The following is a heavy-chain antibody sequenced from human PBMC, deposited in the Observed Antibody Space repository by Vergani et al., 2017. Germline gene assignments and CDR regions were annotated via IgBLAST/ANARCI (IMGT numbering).Heavy chain of an antibody. CDR1: GGTFSSYA. CDR2: IIPIFGTA. J-gene: IGHJ5*02. D-gene: IGHD3-10*01. V-gene: IGHV1-69*18. Sequence: QVQLVQSGAEVKKPGSSVKVSCKASGGTFSSYAISWVRQAPGQGLEWMGRIIPIFGTANYAQKFQGRVTITADESTSTAYMELSSLRSEDTAVYYCAGEPRGYYGSWGGFDPWGQGTLVTVSS. CDR3: AGEPRGYYGSWGGFDP.